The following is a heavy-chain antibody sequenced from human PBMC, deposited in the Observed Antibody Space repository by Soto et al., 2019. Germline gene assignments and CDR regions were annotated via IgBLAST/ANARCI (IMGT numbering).Heavy chain of an antibody. J-gene: IGHJ3*02. Sequence: GESLKISCKGSGYSFTSYWIGWVRQMPGKGLEWMGIIYPGDSDTRYSPSFQGQVTISADKSISTAYLQWSSLKASDTAMYYCAILYYGSGPPIAFDIWGKGTMVPVAS. V-gene: IGHV5-51*01. CDR2: IYPGDSDT. CDR1: GYSFTSYW. D-gene: IGHD3-10*01. CDR3: AILYYGSGPPIAFDI.